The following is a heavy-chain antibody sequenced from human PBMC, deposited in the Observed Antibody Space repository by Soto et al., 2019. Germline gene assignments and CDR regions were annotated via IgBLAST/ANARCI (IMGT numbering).Heavy chain of an antibody. CDR1: GYSFTSYW. CDR3: ARQDSRFLEWLSRFYYYYGMDV. Sequence: PGESLKISCKGSGYSFTSYWISWVRQMPGKGLEWMGRIDPSDSYTNYSPSFQGHVTISADKSISTAYLQWSSLKASDTAMYYCARQDSRFLEWLSRFYYYYGMDVWGQGTTVTVSS. J-gene: IGHJ6*02. CDR2: IDPSDSYT. D-gene: IGHD3-3*01. V-gene: IGHV5-10-1*01.